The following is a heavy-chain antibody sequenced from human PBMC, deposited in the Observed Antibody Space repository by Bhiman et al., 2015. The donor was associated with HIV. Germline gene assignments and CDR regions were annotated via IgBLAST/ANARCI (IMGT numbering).Heavy chain of an antibody. D-gene: IGHD6-13*01. Sequence: EVQLVESGGGLVQPGRSLRLSCAASGFTFDDYAMHWVRQAPGKGLEWVSGISWNSGSIGYADSVKGRFTISRDNAKNSLYLQMNSLRAEDTALYYCAKXMYSSSWYTQNYYYYGMDVWGQGTTVTVSS. CDR3: AKXMYSSSWYTQNYYYYGMDV. V-gene: IGHV3-9*01. CDR2: ISWNSGSI. J-gene: IGHJ6*02. CDR1: GFTFDDYA.